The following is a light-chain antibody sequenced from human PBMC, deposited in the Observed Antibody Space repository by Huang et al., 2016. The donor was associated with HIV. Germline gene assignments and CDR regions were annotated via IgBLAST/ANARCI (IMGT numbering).Light chain of an antibody. CDR1: RSVSTN. Sequence: EIVMTQSPATLSVSPGERFTLSCRANRSVSTNLAWYQQRPGQAPRRLIYGSSTRAPGIPARFSGSGSGTDFSLTISSLQSEDFALYYCHQYNNWLLSFGGGTRVDI. CDR2: GSS. CDR3: HQYNNWLLS. J-gene: IGKJ4*01. V-gene: IGKV3-15*01.